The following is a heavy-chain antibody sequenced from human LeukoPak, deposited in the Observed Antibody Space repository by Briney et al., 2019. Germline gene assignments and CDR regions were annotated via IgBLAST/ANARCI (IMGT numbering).Heavy chain of an antibody. D-gene: IGHD3-9*01. Sequence: ASVKVSCKASGYTFTGYYMHWVRQAPGQGLEWMGRINPNSGGTNYAQKFQGRVIMTRDTSISTAYMELSRLRSDDTAVYYCARLVNGFYFDYWGQGTLVTVSS. V-gene: IGHV1-2*06. CDR1: GYTFTGYY. J-gene: IGHJ4*02. CDR2: INPNSGGT. CDR3: ARLVNGFYFDY.